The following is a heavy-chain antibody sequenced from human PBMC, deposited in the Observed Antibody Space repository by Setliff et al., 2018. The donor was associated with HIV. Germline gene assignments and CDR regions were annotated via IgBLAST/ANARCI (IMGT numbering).Heavy chain of an antibody. D-gene: IGHD2-21*02. V-gene: IGHV4-4*07. J-gene: IGHJ6*03. CDR2: IYTRGNT. CDR1: GASITSHN. Sequence: PSETLSLTCSVSGASITSHNWSWIRQAAGKGLEWIGRIYTRGNTNYNPSLRSRVTMSVDTSKNQFSLKVTSMTAADTAVYYCTRDLWGDDYYYNNMDVWGKGTTVTVSS. CDR3: TRDLWGDDYYYNNMDV.